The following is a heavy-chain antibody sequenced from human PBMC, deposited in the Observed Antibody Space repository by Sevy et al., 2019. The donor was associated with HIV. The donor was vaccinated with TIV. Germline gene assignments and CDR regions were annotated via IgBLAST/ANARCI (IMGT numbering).Heavy chain of an antibody. CDR2: ISGAGTYT. V-gene: IGHV3-11*06. J-gene: IGHJ4*02. CDR1: GFTFSAYY. Sequence: GGSLRLSCAASGFTFSAYYMTWIRQAPGKGLEWVSYISGAGTYTNYVESVKGRFTISRDNSKNSLYLQMNSLRADDTAVYFCARSRSNYGDYYFDYWGQGILVTVSS. D-gene: IGHD4-17*01. CDR3: ARSRSNYGDYYFDY.